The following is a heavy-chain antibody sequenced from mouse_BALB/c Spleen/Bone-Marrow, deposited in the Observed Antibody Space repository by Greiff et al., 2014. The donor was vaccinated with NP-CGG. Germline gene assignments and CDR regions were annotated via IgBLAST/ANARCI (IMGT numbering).Heavy chain of an antibody. CDR2: INSNGGST. Sequence: EVKLVESGGGLVQPGGSLKLSCAASGFTFSSYGMSWVRQTPDKRLELVATINSNGGSTYYPDSVKGRFTISRDNAKNTLYLQMSSLKSEDTAMYYCARNYYDSSFDYWGQGTTLAVSS. J-gene: IGHJ2*01. D-gene: IGHD1-1*01. CDR1: GFTFSSYG. CDR3: ARNYYDSSFDY. V-gene: IGHV5-6-3*01.